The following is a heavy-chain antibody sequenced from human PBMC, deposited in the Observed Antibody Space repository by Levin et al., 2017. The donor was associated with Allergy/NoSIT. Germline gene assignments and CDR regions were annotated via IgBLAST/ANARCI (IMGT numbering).Heavy chain of an antibody. J-gene: IGHJ4*02. V-gene: IGHV3-23*01. Sequence: GESLKISCAASGFTFSSYAMSWVRQAPGKGLEWVSAISGSGGSTYYADSVKGRFTISRDNSKNTLYLQMNSLRAEDTAVYYCAIGSTVTVNFDYWGQGTLVTVSS. CDR1: GFTFSSYA. CDR2: ISGSGGST. D-gene: IGHD4-11*01. CDR3: AIGSTVTVNFDY.